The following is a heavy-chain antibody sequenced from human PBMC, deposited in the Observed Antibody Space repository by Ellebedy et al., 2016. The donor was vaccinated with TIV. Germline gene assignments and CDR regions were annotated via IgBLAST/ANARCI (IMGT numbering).Heavy chain of an antibody. CDR3: ARGDYYDSETQLKNWFDP. V-gene: IGHV4-34*01. J-gene: IGHJ5*02. CDR2: INHSGST. CDR1: GGSFSGYY. Sequence: MPSETLSLTCAVYGGSFSGYYWSWIRQPPGKGLEWIGEINHSGSTNYNPSLKSRVTVSVDTSKNQFSLKLSSVTAADTAVYYCARGDYYDSETQLKNWFDPWGQGTLVTVSS. D-gene: IGHD3-22*01.